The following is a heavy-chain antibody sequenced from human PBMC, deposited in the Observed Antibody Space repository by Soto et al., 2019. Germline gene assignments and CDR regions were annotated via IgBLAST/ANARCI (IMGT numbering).Heavy chain of an antibody. CDR1: GGSISSSSYY. V-gene: IGHV4-39*01. CDR2: IYYSGST. CDR3: AMVEMATIGIDY. D-gene: IGHD5-12*01. J-gene: IGHJ4*02. Sequence: SETLSLTCTVSGGSISSSSYYWGWIRQPPGKGLEWIGSIYYSGSTYYNPSLKSRVTISVDTSKNQFSLKLSSVTAADTAVYYCAMVEMATIGIDYWGQGTLVTVSS.